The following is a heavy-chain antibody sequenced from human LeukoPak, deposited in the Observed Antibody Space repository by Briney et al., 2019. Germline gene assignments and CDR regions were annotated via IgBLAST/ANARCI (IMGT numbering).Heavy chain of an antibody. J-gene: IGHJ6*02. V-gene: IGHV1-2*02. CDR2: INPNSGGT. CDR3: ASGLGAGSGTDYYYYGMDV. D-gene: IGHD3-10*01. CDR1: GYTFTGYY. Sequence: ASVKVSCKASGYTFTGYYMHWVRQAPGHGLEWMGWINPNSGGTNYAQKFQGRVTMTRDTSISTAYMELSRLRSDDTAVYYCASGLGAGSGTDYYYYGMDVWGQGTTVTVSS.